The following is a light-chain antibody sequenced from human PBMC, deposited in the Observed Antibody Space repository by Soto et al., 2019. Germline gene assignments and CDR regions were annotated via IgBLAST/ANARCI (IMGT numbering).Light chain of an antibody. J-gene: IGLJ3*02. Sequence: QLVLTQSSSASASLGSSVKLTCTLSSGHSSYFIAWHKHLPGKAPRYLMKIEDSGSYNKGSGGPDRFSGSSAGADRDLTIASRRVEGEGEYECATFDSNTLVFGRGTKVTV. CDR2: IEDSGSY. V-gene: IGLV4-60*01. CDR3: ATFDSNTLV. CDR1: SGHSSYF.